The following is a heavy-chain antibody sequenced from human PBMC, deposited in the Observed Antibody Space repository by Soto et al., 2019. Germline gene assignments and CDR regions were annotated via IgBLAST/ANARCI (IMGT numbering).Heavy chain of an antibody. Sequence: PGGSLRSSCAAPGSTFSSYWMSWVRQAPGKARNGLANINLGTMEQDYVGSVKGRFTISRDNAKNSLYLQMNSLRAEDTAVYYCARDFRVRLGVTRELDGSSTSCCRFLEGIFPPTPRTMDVWGQGTMVTVSS. V-gene: IGHV3-7*01. CDR1: GSTFSSYW. D-gene: IGHD2-2*01. J-gene: IGHJ6*02. CDR2: INLGTMEQ. CDR3: ARDFRVRLGVTRELDGSSTSCCRFLEGIFPPTPRTMDV.